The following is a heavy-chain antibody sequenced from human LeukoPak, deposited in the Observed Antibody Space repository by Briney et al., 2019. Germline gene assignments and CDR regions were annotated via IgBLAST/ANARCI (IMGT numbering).Heavy chain of an antibody. CDR3: AKGEYSSSSSWFDP. D-gene: IGHD6-6*01. CDR2: ISGSGGST. V-gene: IGHV3-23*01. Sequence: PGGSLRLSCAASGFTFSSYAMSWVRQAPGKGLEWVSAISGSGGSTYYADSVKGRFTISRDNSKNTLYLQMNSLRAGDTAVYYCAKGEYSSSSSWFDPWGQGTLVTVSS. CDR1: GFTFSSYA. J-gene: IGHJ5*02.